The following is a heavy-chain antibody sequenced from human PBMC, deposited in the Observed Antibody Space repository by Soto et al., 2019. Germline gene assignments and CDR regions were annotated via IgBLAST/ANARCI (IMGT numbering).Heavy chain of an antibody. Sequence: WGSLRLSCAASGFTFSSYGMHWVRQAPGKWLEWVAVISYDGSNKYYADSVKGRFTISRDNSKNTLYLQMNSLRAEDTAVYYCAKARSLVVPAAQIDYWGQGTLVTVSX. CDR2: ISYDGSNK. CDR1: GFTFSSYG. CDR3: AKARSLVVPAAQIDY. D-gene: IGHD2-2*01. J-gene: IGHJ4*02. V-gene: IGHV3-30*18.